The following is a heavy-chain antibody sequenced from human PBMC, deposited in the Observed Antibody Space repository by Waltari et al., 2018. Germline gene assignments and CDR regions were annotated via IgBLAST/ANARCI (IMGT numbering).Heavy chain of an antibody. CDR1: GRPFSSYA. D-gene: IGHD4-4*01. CDR2: IIPIFGTA. J-gene: IGHJ4*02. Sequence: QVQLVQSGAAVKKPGSSVKVSCKASGRPFSSYAIRRVRQAPGQGLQWMGGIIPIFGTANYAQKFQGRVTITADESTSTAYMELSSLRSEDTAVYYCARGHRHDYKSEYWGQGTLVTVSS. CDR3: ARGHRHDYKSEY. V-gene: IGHV1-69*01.